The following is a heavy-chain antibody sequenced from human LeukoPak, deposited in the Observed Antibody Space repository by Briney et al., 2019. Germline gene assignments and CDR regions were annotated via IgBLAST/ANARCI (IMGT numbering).Heavy chain of an antibody. CDR2: IYHSGST. D-gene: IGHD6-13*01. Sequence: SETLSLTCTVSGGSISSGGYYWSWIRQPPGKGLEWIGYIYHSGSTYYNPSLKSRVTISVDRSKNQFSLKLSSVTAADTAVYYCARGSSWYDYWGQGTLVTVSS. CDR1: GGSISSGGYY. CDR3: ARGSSWYDY. J-gene: IGHJ4*02. V-gene: IGHV4-30-2*01.